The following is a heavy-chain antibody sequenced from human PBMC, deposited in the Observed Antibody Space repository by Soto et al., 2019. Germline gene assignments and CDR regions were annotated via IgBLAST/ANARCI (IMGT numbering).Heavy chain of an antibody. Sequence: QITLKEAGPTLVKPTQTLTLTCAFSGFSLSTSGVGVGWIRQPPGKALEWLALIYWDDDKRYSPSLKNKLTITKDTSKNQVFLIMTNMDPADTATYYCARDSSGYYGFDYWGQGTLVTVSS. CDR3: ARDSSGYYGFDY. CDR1: GFSLSTSGVG. V-gene: IGHV2-5*02. D-gene: IGHD3-22*01. J-gene: IGHJ4*02. CDR2: IYWDDDK.